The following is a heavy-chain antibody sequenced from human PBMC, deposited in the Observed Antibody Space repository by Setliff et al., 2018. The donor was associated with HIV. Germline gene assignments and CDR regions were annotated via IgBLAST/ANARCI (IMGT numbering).Heavy chain of an antibody. CDR3: ARGVAVTAIHAYYYGLDV. V-gene: IGHV4-4*02. D-gene: IGHD2-21*02. Sequence: SETLSLTCAVSGGSISSNNWWSWVRQPPGKGLEWIGRFYSSRSNSYNPSLKSRVTISVDTSKNQFSLRLSSVTAADTAVYYCARGVAVTAIHAYYYGLDVWGQGTTVTVSS. CDR2: FYSSRSN. CDR1: GGSISSNNW. J-gene: IGHJ6*02.